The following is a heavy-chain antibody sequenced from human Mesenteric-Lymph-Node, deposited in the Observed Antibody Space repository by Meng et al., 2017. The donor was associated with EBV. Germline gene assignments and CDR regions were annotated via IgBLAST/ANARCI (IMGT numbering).Heavy chain of an antibody. CDR2: IYYSGTT. V-gene: IGHV4-61*08. CDR1: GDSISSAGYY. Sequence: QGQLQESGPGLVKPSQTLSLTCTVSGDSISSAGYYWSWIRQPPGKGLEWIGYIYYSGTTNYNPSLKGRVTISLDTSKNQFSLKLSSVTAADTAVYYCVRGAAIGPRYFDYWGQGTLVTVSS. J-gene: IGHJ4*02. D-gene: IGHD2-2*02. CDR3: VRGAAIGPRYFDY.